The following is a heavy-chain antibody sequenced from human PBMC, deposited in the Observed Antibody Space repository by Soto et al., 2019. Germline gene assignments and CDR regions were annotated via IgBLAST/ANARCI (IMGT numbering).Heavy chain of an antibody. J-gene: IGHJ4*02. CDR3: AKGRASTGWYYRDVDY. V-gene: IGHV3-30*18. CDR1: KFTFSTYD. D-gene: IGHD6-19*01. CDR2: VSYDGNKR. Sequence: HLVESGGGVVQPGTSLRLSCAASKFTFSTYDMHWVRQAPGKGLEGVAVVSYDGNKRYYADSVRGRFTISRDNSKNTVYLEMNSLRPEDTAVYFCAKGRASTGWYYRDVDYCGRGNLVTVSS.